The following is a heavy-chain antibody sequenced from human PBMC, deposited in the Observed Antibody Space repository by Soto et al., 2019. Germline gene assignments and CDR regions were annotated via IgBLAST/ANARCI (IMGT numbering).Heavy chain of an antibody. D-gene: IGHD3-3*01. CDR3: ARFGLVTFDC. CDR2: ISPSGSYT. CDR1: GFIFNTYS. V-gene: IGHV3-21*01. Sequence: GGSLRLSCAASGFIFNTYSMDWVRQAPGKGLEWVASISPSGSYTYYGDSLKGRFTVSRDNAKNSLYLQMDSLRADDTAIYYCARFGLVTFDCWGQGTLVTVSS. J-gene: IGHJ4*02.